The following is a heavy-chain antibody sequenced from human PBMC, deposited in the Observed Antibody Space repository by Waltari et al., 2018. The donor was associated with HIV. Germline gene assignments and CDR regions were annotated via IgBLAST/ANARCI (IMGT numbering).Heavy chain of an antibody. CDR1: GFTFRSTW. Sequence: EVQLVESGGGLVQPGESLRLSCGASGFTFRSTWMHWVRHAPGGGLVVVSRVNTDGSGTSYADSVKGRFTISRDNAKNTVYLQMNSLRAEDTAVYYCATTTTTTYFSWGQGTLVTVSS. D-gene: IGHD1-1*01. J-gene: IGHJ5*02. CDR2: VNTDGSGT. CDR3: ATTTTTTYFS. V-gene: IGHV3-74*03.